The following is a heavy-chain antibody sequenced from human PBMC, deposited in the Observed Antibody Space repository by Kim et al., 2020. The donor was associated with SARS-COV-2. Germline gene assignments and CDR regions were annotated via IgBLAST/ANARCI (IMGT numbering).Heavy chain of an antibody. V-gene: IGHV4-59*08. CDR3: AGIPDYGMDV. CDR1: GGSISSYY. Sequence: SETLSLTCTVSGGSISSYYWSWIRQPPGKGLEWIGYIYYSGSTNYNPSLKSRVTISVDTSKNQFSLKLSSVTAADTAVYYCAGIPDYGMDVWGQGTTVTVSS. J-gene: IGHJ6*02. CDR2: IYYSGST. D-gene: IGHD2-21*01.